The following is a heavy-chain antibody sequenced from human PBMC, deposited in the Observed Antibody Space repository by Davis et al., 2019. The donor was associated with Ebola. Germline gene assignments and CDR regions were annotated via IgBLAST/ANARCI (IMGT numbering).Heavy chain of an antibody. Sequence: AASVKVSCKASGGTFSSYAISWVRQAPGQGLEWMGGIIPIFGTANYAQKFQGRVTITADESTSTAYMELSSLRFEDTAVYYCARESGNYEVYWFDPWGQGTLVTVSS. V-gene: IGHV1-69*13. D-gene: IGHD1-26*01. J-gene: IGHJ5*02. CDR2: IIPIFGTA. CDR1: GGTFSSYA. CDR3: ARESGNYEVYWFDP.